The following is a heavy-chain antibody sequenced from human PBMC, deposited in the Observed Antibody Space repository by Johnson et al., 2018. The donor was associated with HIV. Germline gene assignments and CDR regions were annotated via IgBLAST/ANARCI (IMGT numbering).Heavy chain of an antibody. V-gene: IGHV3-30*04. Sequence: MQLVESRGGVVQPGRSLRLSCAASGFTFSSYTMHWVRQAPGKGLEWVAVISYDGSNKYYADSVKGRFTISRDNSKNTLYLQMNSLRAEDTAVYYCAREGGVHCTGGVCYRSTDAFDFWGQGTMVTVSS. CDR1: GFTFSSYT. J-gene: IGHJ3*01. D-gene: IGHD2-8*02. CDR3: AREGGVHCTGGVCYRSTDAFDF. CDR2: ISYDGSNK.